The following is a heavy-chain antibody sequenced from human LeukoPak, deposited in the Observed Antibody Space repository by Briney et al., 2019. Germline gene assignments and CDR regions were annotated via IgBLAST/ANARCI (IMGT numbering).Heavy chain of an antibody. V-gene: IGHV1-69*04. CDR1: GGTFSSYA. CDR3: ARESMVRGVIIHAFDI. CDR2: IIPILGIA. J-gene: IGHJ3*02. D-gene: IGHD3-10*01. Sequence: GASVKVSCKASGGTFSSYAISWVRQAPGQGLEWMGRIIPILGIANYAQKFQGRVTITADKSTSTAYMELSSLRSEDTAVYYCARESMVRGVIIHAFDIWGQGTMVTVSS.